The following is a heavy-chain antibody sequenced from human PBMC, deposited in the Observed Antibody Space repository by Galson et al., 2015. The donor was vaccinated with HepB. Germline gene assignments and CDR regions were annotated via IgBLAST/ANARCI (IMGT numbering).Heavy chain of an antibody. CDR3: ARNPNGDGPFDP. V-gene: IGHV1-69*04. D-gene: IGHD4-17*01. J-gene: IGHJ5*02. CDR2: IIPILGIA. Sequence: SVKVSCKASGGTFSSYAISWVRQAPGQGLEWMGRIIPILGIANYAQKFQGRVTITADKSTSTAYMELSSLRSEDTAVYYCARNPNGDGPFDPWGQGTLVTVSS. CDR1: GGTFSSYA.